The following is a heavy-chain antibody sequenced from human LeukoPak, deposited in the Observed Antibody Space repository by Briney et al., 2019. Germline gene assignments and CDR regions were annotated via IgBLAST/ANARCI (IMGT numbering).Heavy chain of an antibody. V-gene: IGHV3-66*01. CDR1: GFTVSDNY. Sequence: GGSLRLSCAASGFTVSDNYMSWVRQAPGKGLEWVSTVYSGGLTYYADPVKGRFTISRDNSKNTLYLQMSSLRAEDTAVYYCVRDRWPGPGDFWGQGTLVTVSS. D-gene: IGHD3-10*01. CDR3: VRDRWPGPGDF. J-gene: IGHJ4*02. CDR2: VYSGGLT.